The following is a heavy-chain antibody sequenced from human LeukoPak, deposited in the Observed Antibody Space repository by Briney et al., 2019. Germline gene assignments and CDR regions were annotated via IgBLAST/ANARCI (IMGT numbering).Heavy chain of an antibody. CDR1: GYTFTGYY. J-gene: IGHJ5*02. V-gene: IGHV1-2*02. CDR2: INPNSGGT. D-gene: IGHD6-6*01. Sequence: ASVKVSCKASGYTFTGYYMHWVRQAPGQGLEWMVWINPNSGGTNYAQKFQGRVTMTRDTSISTAYMELSRLRSDDTAVYYCARDFGSSSTVFWFDPWGQGTLVTVSS. CDR3: ARDFGSSSTVFWFDP.